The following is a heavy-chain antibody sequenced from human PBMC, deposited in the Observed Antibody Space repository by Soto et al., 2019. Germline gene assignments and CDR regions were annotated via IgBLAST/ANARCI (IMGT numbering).Heavy chain of an antibody. CDR1: GGSISPYY. Sequence: SETLSLTCTVSGGSISPYYWSWIRQPPGKGLEWVGYIYYGGSTSYNPSLKSRLTISLETSKSQISLRLSSVTAADTATYYCAHTTWIQLWLLRYNWFDPWGQGTLVTVSS. CDR2: IYYGGST. V-gene: IGHV4-59*08. D-gene: IGHD5-18*01. J-gene: IGHJ5*02. CDR3: AHTTWIQLWLLRYNWFDP.